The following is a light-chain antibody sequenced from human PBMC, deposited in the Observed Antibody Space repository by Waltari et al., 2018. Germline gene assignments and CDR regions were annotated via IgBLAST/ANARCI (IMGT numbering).Light chain of an antibody. CDR2: RNN. J-gene: IGLJ3*02. V-gene: IGLV1-47*01. Sequence: QSVLTQPPSASGTPGQRVTISCSGCTSNIGSNYVYCYQQVPGTAPKLLSDRNNQRPAGVPDRFSGSKSGTSASLAITGLRSDDEGDYYCAAWDDSLSGRVFGGGTKLTVL. CDR3: AAWDDSLSGRV. CDR1: TSNIGSNY.